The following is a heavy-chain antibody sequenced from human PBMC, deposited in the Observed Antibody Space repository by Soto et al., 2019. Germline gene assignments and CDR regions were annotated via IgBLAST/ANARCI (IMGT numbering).Heavy chain of an antibody. Sequence: EVQLVESGGGLVQPGGSLKLSCAASGFTFSGSAMHWVRQASGKGLEWVGRIRSKANSYATAYAASVKGRFTISRDDSKNTAYLQMNSLKTEDTAVYYCTRPPSRYDCWSGWGQGTLVTVSS. CDR1: GFTFSGSA. D-gene: IGHD3-3*01. J-gene: IGHJ4*02. CDR3: TRPPSRYDCWSG. V-gene: IGHV3-73*02. CDR2: IRSKANSYAT.